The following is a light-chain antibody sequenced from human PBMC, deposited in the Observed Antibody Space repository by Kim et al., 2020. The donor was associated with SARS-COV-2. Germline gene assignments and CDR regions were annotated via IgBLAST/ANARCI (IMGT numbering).Light chain of an antibody. V-gene: IGLV2-14*01. Sequence: QSFTNSATGTSSNVGYYKSVSWYQQTTGKAPKLIIYEVSGRASGVSNRFSGSQSGNTASLTISGLRAEDDAAYYCSSLTTSSTYVLGSGTQLTVL. CDR2: EVS. CDR1: SSNVGYYKS. J-gene: IGLJ1*01. CDR3: SSLTTSSTYV.